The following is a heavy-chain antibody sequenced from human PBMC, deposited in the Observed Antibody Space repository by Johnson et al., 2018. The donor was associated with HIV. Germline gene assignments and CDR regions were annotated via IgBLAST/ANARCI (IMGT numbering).Heavy chain of an antibody. CDR3: AKDEGGSYSQDAFDI. CDR1: GFTFDDYA. V-gene: IGHV3-9*01. J-gene: IGHJ3*02. CDR2: ISWNSGSI. Sequence: EVQLVESGGGLVQPGRSLRLSCAASGFTFDDYAMHWVRQAPGKGLEWVSGISWNSGSIGYADSVKGRFTISRDNAKNSLYLQMNSLRAEDTALYYCAKDEGGSYSQDAFDIWGQGTMVTVSS. D-gene: IGHD1-26*01.